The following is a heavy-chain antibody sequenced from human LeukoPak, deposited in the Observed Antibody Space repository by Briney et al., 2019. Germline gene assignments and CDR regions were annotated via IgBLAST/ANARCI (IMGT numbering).Heavy chain of an antibody. CDR1: GGSFSGYY. CDR3: ARPQTVAAGVISSWFDP. J-gene: IGHJ5*02. D-gene: IGHD2-15*01. Sequence: PSETLSLTCAVYGGSFSGYYWSWIRQPPGKGLEWIGEINHSGSTNYNPSLKSRVTVSVDTSKNQFSLKLSSVTAADTAVYYCARPQTVAAGVISSWFDPWGQGTLVTVSS. CDR2: INHSGST. V-gene: IGHV4-34*01.